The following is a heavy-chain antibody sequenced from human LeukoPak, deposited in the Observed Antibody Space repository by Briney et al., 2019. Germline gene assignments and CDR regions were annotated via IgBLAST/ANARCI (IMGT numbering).Heavy chain of an antibody. Sequence: GKSLRLSCAAPGFTFSAYGMHWVRQTPGKGLEWVAYISFDGSKRSYADSVKGRFTISRDNSKKTLYLQMNSLRAEDTAVYYCARDGASFFGVVFASDMCGQGTMVTVSS. V-gene: IGHV3-33*05. CDR2: ISFDGSKR. J-gene: IGHJ3*02. D-gene: IGHD3-3*01. CDR1: GFTFSAYG. CDR3: ARDGASFFGVVFASDM.